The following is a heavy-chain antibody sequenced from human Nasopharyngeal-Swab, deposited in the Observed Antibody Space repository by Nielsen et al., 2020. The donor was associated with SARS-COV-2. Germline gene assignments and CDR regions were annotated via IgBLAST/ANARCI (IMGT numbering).Heavy chain of an antibody. J-gene: IGHJ6*02. CDR3: ARHGAGCSGGSCKRLTYYYYGMDV. D-gene: IGHD2-15*01. CDR2: INPNSGGT. Sequence: ASVKVSCKASGYTFTGYYMHWVRQAPGQGLEWMGWINPNSGGTNYAQKFQGRVTMTRDTSISTAYLQWSSLKASDTAMYYCARHGAGCSGGSCKRLTYYYYGMDVWGQGTTVTVSS. CDR1: GYTFTGYY. V-gene: IGHV1-2*02.